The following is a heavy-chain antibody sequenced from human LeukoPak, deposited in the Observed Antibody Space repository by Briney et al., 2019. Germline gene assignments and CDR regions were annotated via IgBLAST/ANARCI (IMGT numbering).Heavy chain of an antibody. V-gene: IGHV1-2*06. J-gene: IGHJ6*03. D-gene: IGHD2-2*03. CDR1: GYTFTGYY. CDR2: INPNSGGT. Sequence: GASVKVSCKASGYTFTGYYMHWVRRAPGQGLEWMGRINPNSGGTNYAQKFQGRVTMTRDTSISTAYMELSRLRSDDTAVYYCASGYCSSTSCYDPYYYYYMDVWGKGTTVTVSS. CDR3: ASGYCSSTSCYDPYYYYYMDV.